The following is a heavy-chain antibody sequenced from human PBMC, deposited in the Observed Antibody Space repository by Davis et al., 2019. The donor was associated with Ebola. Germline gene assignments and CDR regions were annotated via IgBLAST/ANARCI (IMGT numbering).Heavy chain of an antibody. J-gene: IGHJ4*02. V-gene: IGHV4-59*02. D-gene: IGHD2-8*01. CDR1: GGSVGSDY. Sequence: GSLRLSCSVSGGSVGSDYWSWIRQSPGKGLEWIAFISNGGRTIYNPSLRGRVTISIDTSKNQFSLKLISVTAADSAVYYCARGFDTVLKVYAGFDYWGQGTLVTVSS. CDR3: ARGFDTVLKVYAGFDY. CDR2: ISNGGRT.